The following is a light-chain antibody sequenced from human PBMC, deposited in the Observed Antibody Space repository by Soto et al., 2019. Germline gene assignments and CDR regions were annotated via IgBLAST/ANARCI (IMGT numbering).Light chain of an antibody. CDR2: DVT. J-gene: IGLJ2*01. CDR3: CSFAATYATGNTIVV. V-gene: IGLV2-8*02. Sequence: QSALTQPPSASRSLGQSVTISCTATTSDVGDYNFVFWYQHLPGKAPKLIIFDVTRRPSGVPDRCSDSKSAYSAYMTVSGLQADDEADYYCCSFAATYATGNTIVVFCGGTKLTVL. CDR1: TSDVGDYNF.